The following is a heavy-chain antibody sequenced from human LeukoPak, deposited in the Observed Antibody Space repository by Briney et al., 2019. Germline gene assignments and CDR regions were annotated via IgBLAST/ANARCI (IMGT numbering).Heavy chain of an antibody. Sequence: GGSLRLSCAASGFTFSSYEMNWVRQAPGKGLEWVSYISSSGSTIYYADSVKGRFTISRDNAQSSLFLQMNSLRGEDTAVYYCARGPSTTLTTRWGQGTLVAVSS. D-gene: IGHD4-17*01. V-gene: IGHV3-48*03. CDR3: ARGPSTTLTTR. J-gene: IGHJ4*02. CDR2: ISSSGSTI. CDR1: GFTFSSYE.